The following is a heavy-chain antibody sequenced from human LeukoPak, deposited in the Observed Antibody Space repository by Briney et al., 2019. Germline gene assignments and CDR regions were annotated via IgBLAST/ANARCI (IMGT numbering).Heavy chain of an antibody. D-gene: IGHD3-10*01. CDR2: ISSTGSTI. CDR3: ATYYSGAFDI. V-gene: IGHV3-48*04. Sequence: PGGSLRFSCAASGFTFSSYRMNWVRQAPGKGLEWVSYISSTGSTIYNADSVKGRFTISRDNAKNSLYLQMNSLRAEDTAVYYCATYYSGAFDIWGQGTMVTVSS. CDR1: GFTFSSYR. J-gene: IGHJ3*02.